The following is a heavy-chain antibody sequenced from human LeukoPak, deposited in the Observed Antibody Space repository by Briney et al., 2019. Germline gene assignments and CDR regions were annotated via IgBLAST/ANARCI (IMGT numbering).Heavy chain of an antibody. V-gene: IGHV4-30-2*01. CDR1: GGSISSGGYY. CDR2: INHSGST. CDR3: ARGPGPRRYYYDSRERRNWFDP. J-gene: IGHJ5*02. Sequence: PSRTLSLTCTVSGGSISSGGYYWSWIRQPPGKGLEWIGEINHSGSTNYNPSLKSRVTISVDTSKNQFSLKLSSVTAADTAVYYCARGPGPRRYYYDSRERRNWFDPWGQGTLVTVSS. D-gene: IGHD3-22*01.